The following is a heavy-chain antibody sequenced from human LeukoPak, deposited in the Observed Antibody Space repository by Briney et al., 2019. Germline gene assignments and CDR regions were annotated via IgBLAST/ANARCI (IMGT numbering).Heavy chain of an antibody. Sequence: SETLSLTCTVSGGSISSYYWNWIRQPPGKGLEWIGYIYYSGSTNYNPSLKSRVTISVDTSKNQFSLKLSSVTAADTAVYYCARVGGRYCSGGTCYSYHYCMDVWGQGTTVTVSS. D-gene: IGHD2-15*01. V-gene: IGHV4-59*01. J-gene: IGHJ6*02. CDR1: GGSISSYY. CDR2: IYYSGST. CDR3: ARVGGRYCSGGTCYSYHYCMDV.